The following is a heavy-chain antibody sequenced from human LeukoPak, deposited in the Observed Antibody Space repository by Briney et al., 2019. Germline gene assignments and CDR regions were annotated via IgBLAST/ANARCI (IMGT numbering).Heavy chain of an antibody. D-gene: IGHD2-15*01. Sequence: PGGSLRLSCAASGFTFSSYAMHWVRQAPGKWLEWVALISYDGSNKYYADSVKARFTISRDNSKNTLYLQMNSLRAEDTAVYYCARGYCSGGSCYDYWGQGTLVTVSS. CDR3: ARGYCSGGSCYDY. V-gene: IGHV3-30-3*01. CDR1: GFTFSSYA. CDR2: ISYDGSNK. J-gene: IGHJ4*02.